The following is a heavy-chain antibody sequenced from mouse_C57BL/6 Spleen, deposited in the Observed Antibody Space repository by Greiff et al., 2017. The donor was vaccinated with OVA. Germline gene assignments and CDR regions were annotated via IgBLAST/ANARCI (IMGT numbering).Heavy chain of an antibody. CDR1: GYTFTSYW. CDR3: ARPDGYWYFDV. J-gene: IGHJ1*03. CDR2: IDPSDSYT. V-gene: IGHV1-69*01. Sequence: QVHVKQPGAELVMPGASVKLSCKASGYTFTSYWMHWVKQRPGQGLEWIGEIDPSDSYTNYNQKFKGKSTLTVDKSSSTAYMQLSSLTSEDSAVYYCARPDGYWYFDVWGTGTTVTVSS. D-gene: IGHD2-3*01.